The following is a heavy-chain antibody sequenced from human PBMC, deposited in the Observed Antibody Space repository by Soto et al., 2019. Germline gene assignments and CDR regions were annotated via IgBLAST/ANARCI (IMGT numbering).Heavy chain of an antibody. CDR2: INDSGST. D-gene: IGHD3-22*01. CDR1: GGSFSDYS. Sequence: ASETLSVTCAVYGGSFSDYSWTWIRQPPGKGLEWIGEINDSGSTNYTPSLERRVTISRDTSKNRFSLKLSSVTAADTAVYYCARGSHKLHSYDSSGFYHYVDYWGQGSLVTVSS. V-gene: IGHV4-34*01. CDR3: ARGSHKLHSYDSSGFYHYVDY. J-gene: IGHJ4*02.